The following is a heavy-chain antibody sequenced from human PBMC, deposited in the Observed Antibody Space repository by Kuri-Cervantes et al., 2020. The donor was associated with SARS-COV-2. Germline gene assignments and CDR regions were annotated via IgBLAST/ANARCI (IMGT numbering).Heavy chain of an antibody. CDR2: IRYDGSNK. J-gene: IGHJ3*02. Sequence: GESLKISCAASGFTFSSYGMHWVRQAPGKGLEWVAFIRYDGSNKYYADSVKGRFTISRDNSKNTLYLQMNSLRAEDTAVYYCAKKGDSSSWYPGAFDIRGQGTMVTVSS. V-gene: IGHV3-30*02. CDR3: AKKGDSSSWYPGAFDI. D-gene: IGHD6-13*01. CDR1: GFTFSSYG.